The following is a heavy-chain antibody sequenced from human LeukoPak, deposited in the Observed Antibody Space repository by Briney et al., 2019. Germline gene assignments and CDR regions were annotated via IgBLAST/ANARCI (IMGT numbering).Heavy chain of an antibody. J-gene: IGHJ3*02. CDR3: ARELITKADAFDI. V-gene: IGHV4-4*07. CDR2: FYARGNT. D-gene: IGHD1-20*01. Sequence: PSETLSLTCNVSGGSISNYYWNWIRQPAGKGLEWIGRFYARGNTNYNPSLKSRVTMSVDTSKNQLSLKLTSVTAADTAVYYCARELITKADAFDIWGQGTMVTVSS. CDR1: GGSISNYY.